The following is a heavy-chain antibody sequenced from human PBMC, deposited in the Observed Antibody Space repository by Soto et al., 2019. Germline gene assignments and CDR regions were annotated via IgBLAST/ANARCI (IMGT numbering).Heavy chain of an antibody. CDR3: ARAPGDYYDSSGSLYFDY. CDR2: IYYSGNT. D-gene: IGHD3-22*01. V-gene: IGHV4-31*03. CDR1: GGSFRSSTYY. Sequence: SEPLSLTCTVSGGSFRSSTYYRGWIRQHPGKGLEWIGYIYYSGNTYYNPSLKSRVAISVDTSKNQFSLKLSSVTAADTAVYYCARAPGDYYDSSGSLYFDYWGQGTLVTVSS. J-gene: IGHJ4*02.